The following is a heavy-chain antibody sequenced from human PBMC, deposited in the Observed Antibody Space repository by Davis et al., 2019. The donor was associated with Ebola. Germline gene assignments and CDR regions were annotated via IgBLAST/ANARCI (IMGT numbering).Heavy chain of an antibody. CDR1: GFTFSSYG. D-gene: IGHD2-8*02. CDR2: ISPDGSDK. V-gene: IGHV3-30*18. Sequence: SLKISCAASGFTFSSYGMFWVRQAPGKVMEWVAVISPDGSDKNYADSGRGRFTITRDNSKSTLDLQMNSLRPEDTAVYYCVKTRSNWWNDALEIWGRGTMVIVSS. J-gene: IGHJ3*02. CDR3: VKTRSNWWNDALEI.